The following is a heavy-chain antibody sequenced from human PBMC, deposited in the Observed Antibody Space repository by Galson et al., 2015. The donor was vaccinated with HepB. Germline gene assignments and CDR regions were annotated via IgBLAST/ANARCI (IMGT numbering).Heavy chain of an antibody. CDR1: GFTFSGTS. D-gene: IGHD4/OR15-4a*01. CDR3: ARGHYGDPKYYFDY. J-gene: IGHJ4*02. V-gene: IGHV3-21*01. CDR2: ISGTSVYT. Sequence: SLRLSCATSGFTFSGTSLTWVRQTPGKGLEWVSSISGTSVYTYYADSVKGRFTISKDYTKNSLYLQMNSLRPEDTAVYYCARGHYGDPKYYFDYWGQGILVSVSS.